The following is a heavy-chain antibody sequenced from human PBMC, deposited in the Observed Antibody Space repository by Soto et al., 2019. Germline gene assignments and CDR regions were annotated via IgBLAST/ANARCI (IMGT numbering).Heavy chain of an antibody. Sequence: QVQLVQSGAEVKKPGSSVKVSCKASGGTFSSYAISWVRQAPGQGLEWMGGIIPIFGPANYPQTLRVRVTMSADEGASSGDRGVSSLRSEGSEVYSCASVGMDMVDTVYQDYYYYGMDVCCQGSTVTVSS. CDR2: IIPIFGPA. J-gene: IGHJ6*02. D-gene: IGHD5-12*01. CDR3: ASVGMDMVDTVYQDYYYYGMDV. CDR1: GGTFSSYA. V-gene: IGHV1-69*12.